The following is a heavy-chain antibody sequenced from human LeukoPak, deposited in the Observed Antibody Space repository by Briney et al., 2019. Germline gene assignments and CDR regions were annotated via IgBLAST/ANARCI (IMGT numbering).Heavy chain of an antibody. CDR2: IRNKANSYTT. CDR1: GFTFSDHY. J-gene: IGHJ4*02. V-gene: IGHV3-72*01. CDR3: GRGDCSGGSCYVGAY. Sequence: GGSLRLSCAASGFTFSDHYMDWRRQAPGKGLEWVGRIRNKANSYTTEYAASVKGRFSISRDDSKNSLYLQMNSLKTEDTAVYYCGRGDCSGGSCYVGAYWGQGTLVTVSS. D-gene: IGHD2-15*01.